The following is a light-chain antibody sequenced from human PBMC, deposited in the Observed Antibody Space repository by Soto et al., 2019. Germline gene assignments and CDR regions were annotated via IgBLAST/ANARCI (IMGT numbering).Light chain of an antibody. CDR2: DVS. CDR1: SSDVGGYNY. J-gene: IGLJ2*01. V-gene: IGLV2-14*01. CDR3: CSYTCSSTNVV. Sequence: QSALTQPASVSGSPGQSITISCTRTSSDVGGYNYVSWYQQHPGKAPNLMIYDVSNRPSGVSNRFSGSNSGNTASLTISGLQAEDEDEYYCCSYTCSSTNVVFGGGTKLTVL.